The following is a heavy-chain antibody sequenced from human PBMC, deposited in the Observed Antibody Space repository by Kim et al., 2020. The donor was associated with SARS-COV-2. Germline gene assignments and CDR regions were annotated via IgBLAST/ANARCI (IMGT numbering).Heavy chain of an antibody. J-gene: IGHJ4*02. CDR1: GFTFSSYG. D-gene: IGHD3-16*02. CDR3: ARGPSYSSSWFARLGELSLLDY. V-gene: IGHV3-33*01. Sequence: GGSLRLSCAASGFTFSSYGMHWVRQAPGKGLEWVAVIWYDGSNKYYADSVKGRFTISRDNSKNTLYLQMNSLRAEDTAVYYCARGPSYSSSWFARLGELSLLDYWGQGTLVTVSS. CDR2: IWYDGSNK.